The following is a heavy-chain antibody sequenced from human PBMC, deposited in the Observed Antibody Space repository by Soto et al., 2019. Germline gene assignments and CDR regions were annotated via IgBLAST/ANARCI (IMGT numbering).Heavy chain of an antibody. J-gene: IGHJ5*02. CDR2: INPIFGTA. CDR3: ASPKFRFWQQLYP. Sequence: QVQLVQSGAEVKKPGSSVKVSCKASGGTFSSYAISWVRQAPGQGLEWMGGINPIFGTANYATKFQGRVTITADESTSTADMELSSLRSEVTAVYYGASPKFRFWQQLYPWGQGTLVTVSS. CDR1: GGTFSSYA. D-gene: IGHD6-13*01. V-gene: IGHV1-69*01.